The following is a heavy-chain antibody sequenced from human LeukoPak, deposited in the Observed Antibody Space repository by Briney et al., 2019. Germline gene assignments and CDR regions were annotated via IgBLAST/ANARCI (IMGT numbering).Heavy chain of an antibody. Sequence: GGSLRLSCAASGFTFSSYAMSWVRQAPGKGLEWVSAISGSGGSTYYADSVKGRFTISRDNSKNTLYLQMNSLRAEDTAVYYCARGPQLTHFYYMDVWGKGTSVTVSS. D-gene: IGHD5-24*01. V-gene: IGHV3-23*01. CDR2: ISGSGGST. J-gene: IGHJ6*03. CDR1: GFTFSSYA. CDR3: ARGPQLTHFYYMDV.